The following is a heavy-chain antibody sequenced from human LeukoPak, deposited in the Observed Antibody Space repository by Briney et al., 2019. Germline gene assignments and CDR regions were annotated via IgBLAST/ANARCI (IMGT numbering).Heavy chain of an antibody. V-gene: IGHV3-43*02. CDR3: AKGHSYTWDYGMDV. Sequence: PGGSLRLSCAASGCTFNDYAMHWVRQAPGKGLEWVSVISGDGGSTYYADSVKGRLTISRDSSKNSLYLQMNNLRTEDTALYYCAKGHSYTWDYGMDVWGQGTTVTVSS. D-gene: IGHD1-26*01. CDR1: GCTFNDYA. J-gene: IGHJ6*02. CDR2: ISGDGGST.